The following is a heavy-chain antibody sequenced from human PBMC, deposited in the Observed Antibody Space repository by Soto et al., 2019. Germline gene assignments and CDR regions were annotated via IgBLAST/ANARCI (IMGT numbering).Heavy chain of an antibody. D-gene: IGHD6-13*01. CDR3: ARLARAAGLPRIWYYYMDV. CDR2: IYYSGST. V-gene: IGHV4-59*01. Sequence: QVQLQESGPGLVKPSETLSLTCTVSGGSISSYYWSWIRQPPGKGLEWIGYIYYSGSTNYNPSLKSRVTISVDTSKNQFSLKLSSVTAADTAVYYCARLARAAGLPRIWYYYMDVWGKGTTVTVSS. CDR1: GGSISSYY. J-gene: IGHJ6*03.